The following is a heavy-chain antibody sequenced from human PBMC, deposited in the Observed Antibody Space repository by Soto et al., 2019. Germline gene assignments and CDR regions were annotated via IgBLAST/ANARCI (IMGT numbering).Heavy chain of an antibody. D-gene: IGHD6-6*01. CDR3: ASGGSSLNFDS. V-gene: IGHV3-74*01. CDR2: INSDGSST. J-gene: IGHJ4*02. CDR1: AFTFSSYW. Sequence: PGGSLRLSCVASAFTFSSYWMQWVRQAPGKGLVWVSWINSDGSSTRCADSVKGRFTISRDNAKNTLYLQMNSLRAEDTAVYYCASGGSSLNFDSWGQGTLVTVSS.